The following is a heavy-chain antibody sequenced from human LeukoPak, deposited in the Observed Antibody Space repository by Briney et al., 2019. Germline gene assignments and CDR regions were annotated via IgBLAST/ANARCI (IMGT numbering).Heavy chain of an antibody. CDR3: AKDMAIFGVVITYFDY. D-gene: IGHD3-3*01. CDR2: ISGSGGST. J-gene: IGHJ4*02. CDR1: GFTFSSYA. Sequence: PGGSLRLSCAASGFTFSSYAMSWVRQAPGKGLEWVSAISGSGGSTYYADSVKGQFTISRDNSKNTLYLQMNSLRAEDTAVYYCAKDMAIFGVVITYFDYWGQGTLVTVSS. V-gene: IGHV3-23*01.